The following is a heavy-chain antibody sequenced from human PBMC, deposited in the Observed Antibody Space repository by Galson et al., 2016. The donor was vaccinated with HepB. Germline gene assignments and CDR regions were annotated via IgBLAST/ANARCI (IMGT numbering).Heavy chain of an antibody. Sequence: SVKVSCKASGYMFISYGISWVRQAPGQGLEWMGWISTFNGKTDFARKFQGRVTMTTDTSTNTALMDLRSLRSDDTAVYYCARGVGGVGDYSEGYYYHYYMDVWDQGTLVTVSS. CDR3: ARGVGGVGDYSEGYYYHYYMDV. CDR2: ISTFNGKT. J-gene: IGHJ6*03. CDR1: GYMFISYG. D-gene: IGHD3-16*01. V-gene: IGHV1-18*04.